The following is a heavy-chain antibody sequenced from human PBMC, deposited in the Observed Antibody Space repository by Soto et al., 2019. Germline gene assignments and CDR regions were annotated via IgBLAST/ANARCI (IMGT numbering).Heavy chain of an antibody. CDR3: ARDKGIAAREAYYYGMDV. J-gene: IGHJ6*02. CDR2: ISSSGSTI. Sequence: GGSLRLSCAASGFTFSSYEMNWVRQAPGKGLEWVSYISSSGSTIYYADSVKGRFTISRDNAKNSLYLQMNSLRAEDTAVYYCARDKGIAAREAYYYGMDVWGQGTTVTVSS. V-gene: IGHV3-48*03. CDR1: GFTFSSYE. D-gene: IGHD6-6*01.